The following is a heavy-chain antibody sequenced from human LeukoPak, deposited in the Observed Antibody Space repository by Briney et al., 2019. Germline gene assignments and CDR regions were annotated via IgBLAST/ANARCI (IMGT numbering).Heavy chain of an antibody. CDR3: ERGTAAGVSSPNY. CDR1: GYTFTGYY. Sequence: ASVTVSCKASGYTFTGYYMHWVRQAPGQGLEWMGWINPNSSGTNYAQKFRGRVTMTRATSISTAYMELSRLSSDDTAVYYCERGTAAGVSSPNYWGQGNLVTVS. J-gene: IGHJ4*02. V-gene: IGHV1-2*02. D-gene: IGHD6-25*01. CDR2: INPNSSGT.